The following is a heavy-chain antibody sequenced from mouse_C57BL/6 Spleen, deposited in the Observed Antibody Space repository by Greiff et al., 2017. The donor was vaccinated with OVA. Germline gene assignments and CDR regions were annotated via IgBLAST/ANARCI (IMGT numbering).Heavy chain of an antibody. CDR1: GFNIKDDY. CDR2: IDPENGDT. CDR3: TYYGFDY. D-gene: IGHD2-1*01. V-gene: IGHV14-4*01. Sequence: VQLKESGAELVRPGASVKLSCTASGFNIKDDYMHWVKQRPEQGLEWIGWIDPENGDTEYASKFQGKATIPADTSSNTAYLQLSSLTSEDTAVYYCTYYGFDYWGQGTTLTVSS. J-gene: IGHJ2*01.